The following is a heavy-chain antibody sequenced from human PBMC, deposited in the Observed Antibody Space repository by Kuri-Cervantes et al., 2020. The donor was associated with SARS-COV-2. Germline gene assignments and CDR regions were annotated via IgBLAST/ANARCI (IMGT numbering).Heavy chain of an antibody. CDR3: ARRGAVAGTVPFFDY. Sequence: SETLSLTCTVSGGSISSSSYYWGWIRQPAGKGLEWIGSIYYSGSTYYNPSLKSRVTISVDTSKNQFSLKLSSVTAADTAVYYCARRGAVAGTVPFFDYWGQGTLVTVSS. CDR1: GGSISSSSYY. D-gene: IGHD6-19*01. J-gene: IGHJ4*02. V-gene: IGHV4-39*01. CDR2: IYYSGST.